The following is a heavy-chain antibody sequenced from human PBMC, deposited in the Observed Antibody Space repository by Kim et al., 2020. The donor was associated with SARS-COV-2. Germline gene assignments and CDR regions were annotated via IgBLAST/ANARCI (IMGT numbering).Heavy chain of an antibody. Sequence: GESLKISCKGSGYSFTSYWIGWVRQMPGKGLEWMGIIYPGDSDTRYSPSFQGQVTISADKSISTAYLQWSSLKASDTAMYYCARRPWSYYGSGSYSFDYWGQGTLVTVSS. CDR2: IYPGDSDT. J-gene: IGHJ4*02. CDR3: ARRPWSYYGSGSYSFDY. D-gene: IGHD3-10*01. CDR1: GYSFTSYW. V-gene: IGHV5-51*01.